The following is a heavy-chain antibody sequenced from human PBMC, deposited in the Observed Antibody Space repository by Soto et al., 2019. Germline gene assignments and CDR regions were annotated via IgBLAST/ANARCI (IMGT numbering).Heavy chain of an antibody. Sequence: QVQLVESGGGVVQPGRSLRLSCAASGFTFSSYGMHWVRQAPGKGLEWVAVIWYDGSNKYYADSVKGRFTISRDNSKNTLYLQMNSLRAEDTAVYYCARDKLYYAFMDVWGQGTTVTVSS. CDR1: GFTFSSYG. CDR2: IWYDGSNK. V-gene: IGHV3-33*01. D-gene: IGHD3-3*01. J-gene: IGHJ6*02. CDR3: ARDKLYYAFMDV.